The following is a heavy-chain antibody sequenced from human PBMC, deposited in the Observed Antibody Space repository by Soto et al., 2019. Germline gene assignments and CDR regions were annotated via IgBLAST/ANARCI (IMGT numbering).Heavy chain of an antibody. CDR1: GGSISSGGYY. CDR3: ARDPTP. CDR2: IYYRGST. Sequence: QVQLQESGPGLVKPSQTLSLTCTVSGGSISSGGYYWIWIRQHAGKVLEWIGYIYYRGSTYYNPSLNSRINISVDTSKNQSSLKLSSVTAADTAVYYCARDPTPWGQGTLVTVSS. V-gene: IGHV4-31*03. J-gene: IGHJ5*02.